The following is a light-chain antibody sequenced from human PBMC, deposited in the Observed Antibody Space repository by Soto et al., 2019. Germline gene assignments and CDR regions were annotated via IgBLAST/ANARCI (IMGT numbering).Light chain of an antibody. J-gene: IGLJ2*01. V-gene: IGLV1-44*01. CDR2: SND. CDR3: AAWDDSLSGPV. Sequence: QSVLTQPTSASGTPGQRVTISCSGSSSNIGSNTVNWYQQVPGTAPKLLIYSNDQRPSGVPDRFSGSKSGTSASLAISGLQSEDEADYSCAAWDDSLSGPVFGGGTKVTVL. CDR1: SSNIGSNT.